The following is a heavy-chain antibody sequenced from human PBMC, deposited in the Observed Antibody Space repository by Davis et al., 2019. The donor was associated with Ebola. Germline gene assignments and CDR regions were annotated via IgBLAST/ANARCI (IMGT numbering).Heavy chain of an antibody. Sequence: SETLSLTCAVYGGSFSGYYWSWIRQPPGKGLEWIGEINHSGRTNYNPSLKSRVTISVDTSKNQFSLKLSSVTAADTAVYYCAKAVFWSGYYSWYYYGMDVWGQGTTVTVSS. J-gene: IGHJ6*02. CDR2: INHSGRT. D-gene: IGHD3-3*01. CDR1: GGSFSGYY. V-gene: IGHV4-34*01. CDR3: AKAVFWSGYYSWYYYGMDV.